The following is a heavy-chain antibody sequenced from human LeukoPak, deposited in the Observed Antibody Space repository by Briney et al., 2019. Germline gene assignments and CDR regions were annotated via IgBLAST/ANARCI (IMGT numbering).Heavy chain of an antibody. V-gene: IGHV4-4*02. J-gene: IGHJ3*02. CDR1: GGSISSNNW. Sequence: SETLSLTCAVSGGSISSNNWWIWVRQSPEKGLEWIGEIYHDGSTNYNPSLKSRVTISVDTSKNQFSLKLSSVTAADTAVYYCARVHKTYYDFWSGYPAASDAFDIWGQGTMVTVSS. CDR3: ARVHKTYYDFWSGYPAASDAFDI. CDR2: IYHDGST. D-gene: IGHD3-3*01.